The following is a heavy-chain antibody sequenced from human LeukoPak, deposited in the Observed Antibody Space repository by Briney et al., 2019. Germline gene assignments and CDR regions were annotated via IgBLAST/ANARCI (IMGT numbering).Heavy chain of an antibody. CDR1: GYTFTSNY. CDR2: IYPRDGST. Sequence: ASVKVSCKASGYTFTSNYIHWVRQAPGQGLEWMGMIYPRDGSTSYAQKFQGRVTVTRDASTSTVRMELSGLRSEDTAVYYCARDQEGFDYWGQGTLVTVSS. V-gene: IGHV1-46*01. CDR3: ARDQEGFDY. J-gene: IGHJ4*02.